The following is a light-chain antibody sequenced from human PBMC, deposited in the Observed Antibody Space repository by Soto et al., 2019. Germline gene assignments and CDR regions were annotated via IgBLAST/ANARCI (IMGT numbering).Light chain of an antibody. J-gene: IGKJ1*01. CDR1: QSISSW. V-gene: IGKV1-5*01. CDR2: DAS. CDR3: QQYYSFSGT. Sequence: DIWMTQSPSILSASVGDRVTITCRASQSISSWLAWYQQKPGKAPELLIYDASTLESGAPSRFSGSGSGTEFTLTISCLQSEDFATYYCQQYYSFSGTFGQGTKVDIK.